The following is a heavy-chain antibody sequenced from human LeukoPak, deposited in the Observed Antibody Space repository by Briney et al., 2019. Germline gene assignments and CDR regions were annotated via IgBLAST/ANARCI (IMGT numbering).Heavy chain of an antibody. V-gene: IGHV3-48*03. CDR1: GFTFDDYG. CDR3: AELGITMIGGA. Sequence: GGSLRLFCAASGFTFDDYGMNWVRQAPGKGLEWVSYISSSGSTIYYADSVKGRFTISRDNAKNSLYLQMNSLRAEDTAVYYCAELGITMIGGAWGKGTTVTISS. CDR2: ISSSGSTI. J-gene: IGHJ6*04. D-gene: IGHD3-10*02.